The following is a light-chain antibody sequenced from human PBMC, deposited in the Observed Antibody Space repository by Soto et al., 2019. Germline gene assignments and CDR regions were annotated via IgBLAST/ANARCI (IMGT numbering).Light chain of an antibody. CDR2: KVS. V-gene: IGKV2-30*01. Sequence: DVVMTQSPLSLPVTLGQPASISCRSSQSLAYSDGNTYLNWFQQSPGQSPRRLIYKVSNRDSGVPDRFSGSGSGTDFTLKISRVEAEDVGVYCMQGTHWPPYTFGQGTKLEIK. CDR1: QSLAYSDGNTY. J-gene: IGKJ2*01. CDR3: MQGTHWPPYT.